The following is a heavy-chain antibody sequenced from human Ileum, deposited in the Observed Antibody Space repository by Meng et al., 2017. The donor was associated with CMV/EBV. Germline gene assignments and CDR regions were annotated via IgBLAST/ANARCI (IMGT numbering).Heavy chain of an antibody. Sequence: QDQLVQSGGEVKKPGASVKGSCKASGYTFTSQGITWVRQAPGQGLEWMGWINTNNGNTNYAWKFQGRVTMTTDTSTSTGYMELRSLRSDDTAVYYCARGIDYWGQGTMVTVYS. CDR1: GYTFTSQG. CDR3: ARGIDY. J-gene: IGHJ4*02. V-gene: IGHV1-18*01. CDR2: INTNNGNT.